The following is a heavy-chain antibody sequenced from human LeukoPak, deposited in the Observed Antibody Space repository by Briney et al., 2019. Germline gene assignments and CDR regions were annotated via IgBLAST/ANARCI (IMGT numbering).Heavy chain of an antibody. V-gene: IGHV4-39*01. D-gene: IGHD3-10*01. J-gene: IGHJ5*02. CDR3: ARRIRGVSRRRKTNNWFDP. CDR1: GGSISSSSYY. Sequence: PSETLSLTCTVSGGSISSSSYYWGWIRQPPGKGLEWIGSIYYSGSTYYNPSLKSRVTISVDTSKNQFSLKLSSVTAADTAVYYCARRIRGVSRRRKTNNWFDPWGQGTLVTVSS. CDR2: IYYSGST.